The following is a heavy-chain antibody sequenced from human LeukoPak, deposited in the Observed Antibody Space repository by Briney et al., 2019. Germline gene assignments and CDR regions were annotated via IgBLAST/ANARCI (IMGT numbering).Heavy chain of an antibody. CDR1: GFTFSSYA. Sequence: GGSLRLSCAASGFTFSSYAMSWVRQAPGKGLEWVSAISGSGGSTYYADSVKGRFTISRDNSKNTLYLQMNSLRAEDTAVYYWARAYYDFWSGYYMDVWGKGTPVTVSS. CDR3: ARAYYDFWSGYYMDV. CDR2: ISGSGGST. D-gene: IGHD3-3*01. V-gene: IGHV3-23*01. J-gene: IGHJ6*03.